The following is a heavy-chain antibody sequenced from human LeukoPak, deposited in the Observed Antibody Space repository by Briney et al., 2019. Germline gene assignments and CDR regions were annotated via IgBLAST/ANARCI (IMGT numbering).Heavy chain of an antibody. J-gene: IGHJ5*02. CDR3: AREALLVGFDP. Sequence: SETLSLTCTVSGGSISSSSYYWDWIRQPPGKGLEWIGSIYYTGSTYYNPSLKSRVTISVDTSKNQFSLKLSSVTAADTAVYYCAREALLVGFDPWGQGTLVTVSS. D-gene: IGHD6-6*01. V-gene: IGHV4-39*07. CDR2: IYYTGST. CDR1: GGSISSSSYY.